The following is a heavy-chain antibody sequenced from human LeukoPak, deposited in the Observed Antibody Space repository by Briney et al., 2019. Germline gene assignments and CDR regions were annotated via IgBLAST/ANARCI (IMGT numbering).Heavy chain of an antibody. V-gene: IGHV3-48*03. Sequence: GGSLRLSCAASGFTFSSYEMNWVRQAPGKGLEWVSYISSSGSSIYYADSVKGRFTISRENAENSMYLQMNSLRAEDTAVYYCARDRGVRGVIPYYMDVWGKGTTVTISS. J-gene: IGHJ6*03. CDR3: ARDRGVRGVIPYYMDV. D-gene: IGHD3-10*01. CDR1: GFTFSSYE. CDR2: ISSSGSSI.